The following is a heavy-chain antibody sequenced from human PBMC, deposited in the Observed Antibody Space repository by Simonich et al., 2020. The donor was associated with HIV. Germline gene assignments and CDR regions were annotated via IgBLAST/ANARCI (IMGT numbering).Heavy chain of an antibody. CDR2: INPNRGGT. V-gene: IGHV1-2*02. D-gene: IGHD6-13*01. Sequence: QVQLVQSGAEVKKPGASVKVSCKASGYTFTGYYMHWVRQAPGQGLEWMGWINPNRGGTNYAQKFQGRVTMTRDTSISTAYMELSRLRSDDTAVYYCARDRIATAGTDSFDYWGQGTLVTVSS. CDR3: ARDRIATAGTDSFDY. J-gene: IGHJ4*02. CDR1: GYTFTGYY.